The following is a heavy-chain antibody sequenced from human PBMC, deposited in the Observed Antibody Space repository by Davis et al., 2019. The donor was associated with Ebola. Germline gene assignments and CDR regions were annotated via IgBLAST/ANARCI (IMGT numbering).Heavy chain of an antibody. D-gene: IGHD1-26*01. Sequence: AASVKVSCKASGYTFTSYDINWVRQATGQGLEWMGWMNPNSGNTGYAQKFQGRVTMTRNTSISTAYMELSSLRSEDTAVYYCARAYSGSYARFDPWGQGTLVTVSS. CDR3: ARAYSGSYARFDP. J-gene: IGHJ5*02. CDR2: MNPNSGNT. CDR1: GYTFTSYD. V-gene: IGHV1-8*01.